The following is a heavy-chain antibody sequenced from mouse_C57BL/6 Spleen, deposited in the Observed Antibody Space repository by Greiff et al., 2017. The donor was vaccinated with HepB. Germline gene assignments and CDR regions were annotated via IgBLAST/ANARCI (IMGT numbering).Heavy chain of an antibody. CDR1: GFNIKDDY. J-gene: IGHJ3*01. V-gene: IGHV14-4*01. D-gene: IGHD3-2*02. Sequence: EVQRVESGAELVRPGASVKLSCTASGFNIKDDYMHWVKQRPEQGLEWIGWIDPENGDTEYASKFQGKATITADTSSNTAYLQLSSLTSEDTAVYYCTIQGAAYWGQGTLVTVSA. CDR2: IDPENGDT. CDR3: TIQGAAY.